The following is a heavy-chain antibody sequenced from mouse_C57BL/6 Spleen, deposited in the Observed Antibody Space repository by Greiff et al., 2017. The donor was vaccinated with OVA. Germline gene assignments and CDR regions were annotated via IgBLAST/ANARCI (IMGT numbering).Heavy chain of an antibody. CDR1: GYAFSSYW. Sequence: QVQLQQSGAELVKPGASVKISCKASGYAFSSYWMNWVKQRPGKGLEWIGQIYPGDGDTNYNGKFKGKATLTADKSSSTAYMQLSSLTSEDSAVYFCARGIYYYGSSFDWFAYWGQGTLVTVSA. J-gene: IGHJ3*01. D-gene: IGHD1-1*01. CDR2: IYPGDGDT. V-gene: IGHV1-80*01. CDR3: ARGIYYYGSSFDWFAY.